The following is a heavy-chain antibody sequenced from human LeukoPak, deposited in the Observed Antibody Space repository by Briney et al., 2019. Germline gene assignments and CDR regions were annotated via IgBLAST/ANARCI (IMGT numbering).Heavy chain of an antibody. CDR1: GFTFSSYW. CDR3: AREKTYYYDSSGPQGD. Sequence: AGGSLRLSCAASGFTFSSYWMSWVRQPPGKGLEWVANIKQDGSEKYYVDSVKGRFTISRDNAKNSLYLQMNSLRAEDTAVYYCAREKTYYYDSSGPQGDWGQGTLVTVSS. CDR2: IKQDGSEK. D-gene: IGHD3-22*01. V-gene: IGHV3-7*01. J-gene: IGHJ4*02.